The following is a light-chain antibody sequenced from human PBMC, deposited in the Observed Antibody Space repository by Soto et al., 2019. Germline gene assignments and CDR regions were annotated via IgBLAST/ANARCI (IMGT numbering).Light chain of an antibody. J-gene: IGKJ2*01. CDR2: DTF. V-gene: IGKV3-11*01. CDR1: QSVSSH. CDR3: QQRSTWPPGDT. Sequence: ELVLTQSPDTLALSPGERATLSCRASQSVSSHLAWYQQKPGQAPRLLMYDTFNRATGIPARFNGSGSGTDVTLPISSLEPQDFAVYYCQQRSTWPPGDTFGQGTKLEVK.